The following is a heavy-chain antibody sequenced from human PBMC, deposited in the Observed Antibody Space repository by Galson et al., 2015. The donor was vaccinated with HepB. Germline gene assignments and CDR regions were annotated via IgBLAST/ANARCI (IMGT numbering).Heavy chain of an antibody. J-gene: IGHJ4*02. CDR1: GFTFSTTG. D-gene: IGHD1-1*01. Sequence: SLRLSCAGTGFTFSTTGMHWVRQAPGKGLEWVALIWYHWSDHGGDRYYADSVEGRFTISRDNSKNMLYLQLNGLRAEDTAVYYCATDGNNWAFDNWGQGTLVTVSS. V-gene: IGHV3-30*02. CDR3: ATDGNNWAFDN. CDR2: IWYHWSDHGGDR.